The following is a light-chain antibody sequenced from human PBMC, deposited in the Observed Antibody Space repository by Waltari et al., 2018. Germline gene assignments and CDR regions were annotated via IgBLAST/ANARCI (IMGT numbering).Light chain of an antibody. Sequence: SALTQPASVSGSPAQSLTISCTGTGTDVGSSAYVSWYQQHPGKAPKLMIYDVSSRPSGVSNRCSGSKSGNTASLTISGLQAEDEADYYCNSYASGSNGVFGGGTRLTVL. CDR2: DVS. CDR3: NSYASGSNGV. V-gene: IGLV2-14*03. CDR1: GTDVGSSAY. J-gene: IGLJ3*02.